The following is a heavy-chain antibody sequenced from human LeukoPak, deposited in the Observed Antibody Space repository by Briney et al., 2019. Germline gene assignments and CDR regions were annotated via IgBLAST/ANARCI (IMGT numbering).Heavy chain of an antibody. CDR3: ARRRLWFGELLANTDQYYYYMDV. Sequence: PSETLSLTCAVSGGSISSSNWWSWVRQPPGKGLEWIGEIYHSGSTNYNPSLKSRVTISVDKSKNQFSLKLSSVTAADTAVYYCARRRLWFGELLANTDQYYYYMDVWGKGTTVTVSS. CDR1: GGSISSSNW. J-gene: IGHJ6*03. CDR2: IYHSGST. D-gene: IGHD3-10*01. V-gene: IGHV4-4*02.